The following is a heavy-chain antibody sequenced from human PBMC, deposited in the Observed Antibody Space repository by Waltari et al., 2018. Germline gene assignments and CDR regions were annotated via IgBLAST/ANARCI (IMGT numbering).Heavy chain of an antibody. CDR3: GGGGD. D-gene: IGHD3-16*01. CDR2: VEPEEGET. J-gene: IGHJ4*02. CDR1: GYTLTELS. Sequence: QVQLVQSGAEVKKPGASVKVSCKVSGYTLTELSRHWGRQAPGKGREWRGGVEPEEGETIDAQKGQGRGTMTEDTATDTADRERSSRRAEDTAGEDGGGGGDGGQGTRGT. V-gene: IGHV1-24*01.